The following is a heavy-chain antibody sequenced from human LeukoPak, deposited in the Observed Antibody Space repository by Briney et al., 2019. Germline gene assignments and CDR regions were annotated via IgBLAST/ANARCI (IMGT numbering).Heavy chain of an antibody. CDR1: GITFSSYA. CDR3: AKDLWDSGSQAYFDY. D-gene: IGHD3-10*01. V-gene: IGHV3-23*01. Sequence: GGSLRLSCAASGITFSSYAMSWVRQAPGKGLEWVSGVSGSGGSTYYADSVKGRFTISRDNSKNALYLQMNSLRAEDTAVYYCAKDLWDSGSQAYFDYWGQGTLVTVSS. J-gene: IGHJ4*02. CDR2: VSGSGGST.